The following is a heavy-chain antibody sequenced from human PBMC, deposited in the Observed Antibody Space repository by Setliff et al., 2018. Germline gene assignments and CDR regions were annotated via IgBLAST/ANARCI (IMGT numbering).Heavy chain of an antibody. J-gene: IGHJ3*02. V-gene: IGHV1-3*01. Sequence: ASVKVSCKASGYIFTSNAIHWVRQAPGQRLEWMGWISAAGGDAKYSQKFQDRVTITRDTSATTAYIGLSSLRSEDTAVYHCARARGSGARAFDIWGQGTMVTVSS. D-gene: IGHD1-26*01. CDR1: GYIFTSNA. CDR2: ISAAGGDA. CDR3: ARARGSGARAFDI.